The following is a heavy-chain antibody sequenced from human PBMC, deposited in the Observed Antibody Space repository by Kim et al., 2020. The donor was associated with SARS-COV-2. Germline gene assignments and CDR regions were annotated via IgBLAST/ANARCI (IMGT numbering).Heavy chain of an antibody. V-gene: IGHV3-30*18. Sequence: GGSLRLSCAASGFTFSSYGMHWVRQAPGKGLEWVAVISYDGSNKYYADSVKGRFTISRDNSKNTLYLQMNSLRAEDTAVYYCAKVLYSSSWSVRYYYGMDVWGQGTTVTVSS. D-gene: IGHD6-13*01. CDR2: ISYDGSNK. CDR1: GFTFSSYG. J-gene: IGHJ6*02. CDR3: AKVLYSSSWSVRYYYGMDV.